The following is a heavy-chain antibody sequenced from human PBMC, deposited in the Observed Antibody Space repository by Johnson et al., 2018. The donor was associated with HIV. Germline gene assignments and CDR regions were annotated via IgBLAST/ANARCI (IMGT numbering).Heavy chain of an antibody. D-gene: IGHD1-26*01. J-gene: IGHJ3*02. CDR2: ISGSGART. CDR3: ARGVEGAGSFDI. V-gene: IGHV3-23*04. CDR1: GFTFNNYA. Sequence: VQLVESGGGLVQPGGSLRLSCAASGFTFNNYAMSWVRQAPGKGLEWVSGISGSGARTYYADSVKGRFTISRDNSKNTLYLQTNSLRAEDTAVYYCARGVEGAGSFDIWGQGTMVTVSS.